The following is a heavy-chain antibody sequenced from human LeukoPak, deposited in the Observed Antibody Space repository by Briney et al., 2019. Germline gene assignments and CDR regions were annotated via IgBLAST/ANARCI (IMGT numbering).Heavy chain of an antibody. V-gene: IGHV3-15*01. CDR3: STGRMGYCSGGSCYYYYYYMDV. CDR1: GFTFSSYE. Sequence: GGSLRLSCAASGFTFSSYEMNWVRQAPGKGLEWVGRLKSKTDGGTTDYAAPVRGRFTISRDDSKNTLYLQMNSLKTEDTAVYYCSTGRMGYCSGGSCYYYYYYMDVWGKGTTVTVSS. CDR2: LKSKTDGGTT. J-gene: IGHJ6*03. D-gene: IGHD2-15*01.